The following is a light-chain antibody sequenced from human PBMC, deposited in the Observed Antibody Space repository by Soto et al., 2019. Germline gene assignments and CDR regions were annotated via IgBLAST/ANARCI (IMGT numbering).Light chain of an antibody. Sequence: QSVLTQPPSASGTPGQKVTISCSGSSSNIGSNTVNWYQQLPGTAPKLLIYSDVQRPSGVPDRFSGSKSGTSASLAISGLQSEDEADYYCAAWDDSLDDVVFGGGTKVTVL. J-gene: IGLJ2*01. V-gene: IGLV1-44*01. CDR2: SDV. CDR3: AAWDDSLDDVV. CDR1: SSNIGSNT.